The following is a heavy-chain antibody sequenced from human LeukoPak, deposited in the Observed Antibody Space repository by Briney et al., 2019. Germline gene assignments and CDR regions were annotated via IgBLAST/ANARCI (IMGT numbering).Heavy chain of an antibody. Sequence: PSETLSLTCTVSGGSLSPYYWSWRRQPPGKGRECVGYIYYSGGTNYNPSVNSRVTISVDTSKNQFYMKLSYVTAADTAVYYCARGGYCSSTSCYKALFFDFWGQGTLVTVSS. J-gene: IGHJ4*02. CDR2: IYYSGGT. D-gene: IGHD2-2*02. CDR1: GGSLSPYY. V-gene: IGHV4-59*01. CDR3: ARGGYCSSTSCYKALFFDF.